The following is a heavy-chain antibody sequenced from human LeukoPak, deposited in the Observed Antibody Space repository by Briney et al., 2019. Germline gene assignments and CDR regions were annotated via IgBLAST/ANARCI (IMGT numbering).Heavy chain of an antibody. CDR3: ATGDYYYYYMDV. CDR1: GGSISSSSYY. CDR2: IYYSGST. D-gene: IGHD1-14*01. V-gene: IGHV4-39*07. Sequence: SETLSLTCTVSGGSISSSSYYWGWIRQPPGKGLEWIGSIYYSGSTYYNPSLKSRVTISVGTSENQFSLKLSSVTAADTAVYYCATGDYYYYYMDVWGKGTTVTVSS. J-gene: IGHJ6*03.